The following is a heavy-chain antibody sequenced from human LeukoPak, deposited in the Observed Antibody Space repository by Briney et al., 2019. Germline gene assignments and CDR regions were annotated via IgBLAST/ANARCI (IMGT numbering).Heavy chain of an antibody. CDR3: ARDFGDSSGWYNDY. J-gene: IGHJ4*02. CDR2: IKEDGSKE. CDR1: GFTFSKYW. V-gene: IGHV3-7*01. D-gene: IGHD6-19*01. Sequence: GGSLRLSCAASGFTFSKYWMSWVRQAPEKGLEWLADIKEDGSKEYFADSVKGRFTISRDNTKNSVYLQMNSLRAEDTAVYYCARDFGDSSGWYNDYWGQGTLVTVSS.